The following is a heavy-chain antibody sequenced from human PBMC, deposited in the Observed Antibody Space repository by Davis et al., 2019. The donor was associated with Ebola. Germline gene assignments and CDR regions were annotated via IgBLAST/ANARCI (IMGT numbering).Heavy chain of an antibody. CDR2: IWYDGSNK. D-gene: IGHD2-2*02. V-gene: IGHV3-33*01. J-gene: IGHJ5*02. CDR3: ARDDGKYQLLYSFDP. CDR1: GFTFSSYG. Sequence: GGSLRLSFAASGFTFSSYGMHWVRQAPGKGLEWVAVIWYDGSNKYYADSVKGRFTISRDNSKNTLYLQMNSLRAEETAVYYFARDDGKYQLLYSFDPWGQGTLVTVSS.